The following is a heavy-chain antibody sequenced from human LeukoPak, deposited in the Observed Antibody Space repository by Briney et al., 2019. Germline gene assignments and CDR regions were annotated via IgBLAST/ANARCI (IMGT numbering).Heavy chain of an antibody. V-gene: IGHV5-51*01. CDR2: IYPGDSDT. D-gene: IGHD5-18*01. Sequence: GESLKISCKDSGYSFTSYWIGWVRQMPGKGLEWMGIIYPGDSDTRYSPPFRGQVTISADKSINTAYLQWSSLKASDTAIYYCARRGEAMDPFDYWGQGTLVTVSS. CDR3: ARRGEAMDPFDY. CDR1: GYSFTSYW. J-gene: IGHJ4*02.